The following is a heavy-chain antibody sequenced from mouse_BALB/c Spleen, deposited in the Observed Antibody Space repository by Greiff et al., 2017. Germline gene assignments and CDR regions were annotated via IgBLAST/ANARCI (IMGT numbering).Heavy chain of an antibody. D-gene: IGHD2-4*01. CDR1: GYTFTSYT. CDR2: INPSSGYT. Sequence: VQLQQSGAELARPGASVKMSCKASGYTFTSYTMHWVKQRPGQGLEWIGYINPSSGYTNYNQKFKDKATLTADKSSSTAYMQLGSLTSEDSAVYYCARSTGYDYDRFAYWGQGTLVTVSA. CDR3: ARSTGYDYDRFAY. V-gene: IGHV1-4*01. J-gene: IGHJ3*01.